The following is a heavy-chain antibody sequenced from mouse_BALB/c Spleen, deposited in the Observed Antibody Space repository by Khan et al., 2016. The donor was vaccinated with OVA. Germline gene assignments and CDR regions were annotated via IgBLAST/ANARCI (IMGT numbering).Heavy chain of an antibody. CDR3: ANWRLLLRYQDYFAY. CDR1: GYSITSDYA. Sequence: EVELVESGPGLLKPSQSLSLTCTVTGYSITSDYAWNWIRQFPGNKLEWMAYIGYSGSNTNNPFLRSRIFITRNTSKNQFFLMLNSVTNEDTATDYCANWRLLLRYQDYFAYWGQGTTLTVSS. D-gene: IGHD1-1*01. CDR2: IGYSGSN. V-gene: IGHV3-2*02. J-gene: IGHJ2*01.